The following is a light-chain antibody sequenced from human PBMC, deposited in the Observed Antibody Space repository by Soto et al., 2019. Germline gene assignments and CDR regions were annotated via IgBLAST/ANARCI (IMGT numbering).Light chain of an antibody. J-gene: IGKJ4*01. CDR3: QQYGSSPPLS. Sequence: EIVLTQSPGTLSLSPGERATLSCRASQIVTSNNLAWYQQKLGQAPRLLIYGASSRATGIPDRFSGSGSGTDFTLTISRLEPEDFAVYYCQQYGSSPPLSFGGGTKVEIK. V-gene: IGKV3-20*01. CDR2: GAS. CDR1: QIVTSNN.